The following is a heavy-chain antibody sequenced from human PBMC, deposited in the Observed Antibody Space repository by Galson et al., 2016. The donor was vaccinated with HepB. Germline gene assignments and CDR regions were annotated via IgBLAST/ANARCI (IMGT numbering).Heavy chain of an antibody. D-gene: IGHD5-12*01. J-gene: IGHJ6*02. CDR1: GGTFSSYA. CDR2: IIPIFGTA. Sequence: SVKVSCKASGGTFSSYAITWVRQAPGQGPEWMGGIIPIFGTANYAQKFQGRVTMTADESTSTAYMELSSLRSEDTAVYYCAKLWLRTVSYYGMDVWGQGTTVTVSS. V-gene: IGHV1-69*13. CDR3: AKLWLRTVSYYGMDV.